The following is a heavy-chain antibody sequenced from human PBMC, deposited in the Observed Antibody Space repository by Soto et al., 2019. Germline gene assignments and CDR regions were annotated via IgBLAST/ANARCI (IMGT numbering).Heavy chain of an antibody. D-gene: IGHD3-3*01. V-gene: IGHV3-23*01. J-gene: IGHJ3*02. Sequence: GGSLRLSCAASGFTFSSYAMSWVRQAPGKGLEWVSAISGSGGSTYYADSVKGRLTISRDNSKNTLYLQMNSLRAEDTAVYYCAKGNPRLRFLEWSLGAFDIWGQGTMVTVSS. CDR2: ISGSGGST. CDR3: AKGNPRLRFLEWSLGAFDI. CDR1: GFTFSSYA.